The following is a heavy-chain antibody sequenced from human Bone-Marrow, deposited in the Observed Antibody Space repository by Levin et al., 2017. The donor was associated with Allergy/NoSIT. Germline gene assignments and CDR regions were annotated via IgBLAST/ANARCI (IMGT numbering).Heavy chain of an antibody. V-gene: IGHV4-39*01. CDR3: ARINSSSWSRAIDY. J-gene: IGHJ4*02. CDR1: GGSISSSSYY. Sequence: SCTVSGGSISSSSYYWGWIRQPPGKGLEWIGSIYYSGSTYYNPSLKSRVTISVDTSKNQFSLKLSSVTAADTAVYYCARINSSSWSRAIDYWGQGTLVTVSS. D-gene: IGHD6-13*01. CDR2: IYYSGST.